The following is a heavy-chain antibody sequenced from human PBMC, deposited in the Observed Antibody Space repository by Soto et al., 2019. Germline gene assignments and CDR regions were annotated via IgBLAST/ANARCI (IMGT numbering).Heavy chain of an antibody. V-gene: IGHV3-23*01. CDR3: AKSLVTPSDAFDL. CDR2: ISDPGTST. J-gene: IGHJ3*01. Sequence: GALRLSCAASGFTFGNYAMNWVRQAPGKGLEWISSISDPGTSTYYANSVKGRFSMSRDNSKNTLFLQMNRLRADDTAVYFCAKSLVTPSDAFDLWGRGTLVTVSS. CDR1: GFTFGNYA. D-gene: IGHD2-21*02.